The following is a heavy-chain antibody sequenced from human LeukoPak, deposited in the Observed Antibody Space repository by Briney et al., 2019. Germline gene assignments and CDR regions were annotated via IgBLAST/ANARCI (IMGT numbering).Heavy chain of an antibody. D-gene: IGHD6-19*01. CDR1: GYTFTTYD. Sequence: GASVKVSCMASGYTFTTYDINWVRQAPGQGLEWMGWMNPNSGYTGYAQTFQGRVTITRDTSISTAYRELSSLRSEDTAVYYCARVAGSIDYWGQGTLVTVSS. V-gene: IGHV1-8*03. CDR2: MNPNSGYT. J-gene: IGHJ4*02. CDR3: ARVAGSIDY.